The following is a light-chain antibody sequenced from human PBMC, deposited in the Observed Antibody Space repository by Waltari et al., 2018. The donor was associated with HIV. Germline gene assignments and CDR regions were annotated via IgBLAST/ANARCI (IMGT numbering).Light chain of an antibody. V-gene: IGLV2-8*01. J-gene: IGLJ2*01. CDR3: SSFAPTNKFYVL. CDR1: SSDIGGYNY. Sequence: QSTLTQPPSASGSPGQSVPISCTGPSSDIGGYNYVSWYQHHPGKAPKLIMTEVTKRPSGVPDRFSGSKSGNTASLTVSGLQADDEALYYCSSFAPTNKFYVLFGGGTTLTVL. CDR2: EVT.